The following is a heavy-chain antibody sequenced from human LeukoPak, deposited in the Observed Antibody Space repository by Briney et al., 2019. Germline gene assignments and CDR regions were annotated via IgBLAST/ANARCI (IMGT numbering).Heavy chain of an antibody. D-gene: IGHD1-26*01. CDR2: ISHSGST. V-gene: IGHV4-34*01. CDR1: GGSFSGYY. Sequence: PSETLSLTCAVYGGSFSGYYWSWIRQPPGKGLEWIGEISHSGSTNYNPSLKSRVTISVDTSKNQFSLKLSSVTAADTAVYYCAKDWSSGSYSDYWGQGTLVTVSS. CDR3: AKDWSSGSYSDY. J-gene: IGHJ4*02.